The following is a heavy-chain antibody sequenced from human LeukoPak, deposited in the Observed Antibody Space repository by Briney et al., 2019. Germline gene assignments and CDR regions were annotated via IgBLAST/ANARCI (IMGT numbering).Heavy chain of an antibody. J-gene: IGHJ4*02. V-gene: IGHV3-23*01. D-gene: IGHD3-16*01. CDR3: AKVSLVATAYTPGD. CDR2: ISGRDDSA. CDR1: GFTFSSYG. Sequence: GGSLRLSCAASGFTFSSYGMHWVRQAPGKGLEWVSTISGRDDSAYYADSVKGRFTISRDNSKNTLYLQVNSLRAEDTAVYYCAKVSLVATAYTPGDWGQGTLVTVSS.